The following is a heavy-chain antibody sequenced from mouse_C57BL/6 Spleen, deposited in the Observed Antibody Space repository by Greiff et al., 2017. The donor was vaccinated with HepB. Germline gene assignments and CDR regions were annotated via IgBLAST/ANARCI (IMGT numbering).Heavy chain of an antibody. CDR2: IDPSDSYT. CDR1: GYTFTSYW. Sequence: QVQLQQPGAGLVQPGASVKLSCKASGYTFTSYWMQWVKQRPGQGLEWIGEIDPSDSYTNYNQQFKGKATLTVHTSSSTAYMQLSSLTSEDSAVYYRAIAGTGFAYWGQGTLVTVSA. V-gene: IGHV1-50*01. CDR3: AIAGTGFAY. D-gene: IGHD1-1*01. J-gene: IGHJ3*01.